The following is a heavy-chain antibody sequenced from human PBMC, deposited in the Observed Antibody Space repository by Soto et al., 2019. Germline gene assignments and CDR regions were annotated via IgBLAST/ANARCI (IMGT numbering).Heavy chain of an antibody. Sequence: QVQLQESGPGLVKPSQTLSLICTVSGGSVSSNIYYWTWIRQHPGKGTEWIGHIYYSGSTYYNPSLKSRVTISLDTAKNQFSLKLTSVTAADTAVYYCARGYDYDSGGYFFDHWGQGTLVTVSS. D-gene: IGHD3-22*01. CDR2: IYYSGST. V-gene: IGHV4-31*03. J-gene: IGHJ4*02. CDR3: ARGYDYDSGGYFFDH. CDR1: GGSVSSNIYY.